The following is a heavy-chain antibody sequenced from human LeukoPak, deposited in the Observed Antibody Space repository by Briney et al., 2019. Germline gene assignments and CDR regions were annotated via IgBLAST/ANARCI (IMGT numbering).Heavy chain of an antibody. CDR3: GAGGAALHY. CDR1: GFTISSYG. D-gene: IGHD4-23*01. CDR2: ISYDGSNK. J-gene: IGHJ4*02. Sequence: GGSLRLSCAASGFTISSYGMHWVRQAPGKGLEWVAFISYDGSNKYYADSVKGRFTISRDKSKNTLYLQMNSLRAEDTAVYYCGAGGAALHYWGQGTLVTVSS. V-gene: IGHV3-30*02.